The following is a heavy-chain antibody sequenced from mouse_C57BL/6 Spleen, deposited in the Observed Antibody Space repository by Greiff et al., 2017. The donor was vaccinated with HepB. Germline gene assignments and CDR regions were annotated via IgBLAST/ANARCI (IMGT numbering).Heavy chain of an antibody. CDR1: GFTFTDYY. CDR2: IRNKANGYTT. D-gene: IGHD1-3*01. CDR3: ARTLVGDY. Sequence: EVKVVESGGGLVQPGGSLSLSCAASGFTFTDYYMSWVRQPPGKALEWLGFIRNKANGYTTEYSASVKGRFTISSDNAQSILYLQMSALRAEDSAAFYCARTLVGDYWGQGTSVTVSS. V-gene: IGHV7-3*01. J-gene: IGHJ4*01.